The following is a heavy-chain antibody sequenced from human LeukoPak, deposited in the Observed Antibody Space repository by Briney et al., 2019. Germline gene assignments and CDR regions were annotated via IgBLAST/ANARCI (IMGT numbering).Heavy chain of an antibody. CDR1: GVSISSGGYY. J-gene: IGHJ4*02. V-gene: IGHV4-31*03. CDR3: ARLSLGWLSPYYFDY. CDR2: IYYSGST. D-gene: IGHD3-22*01. Sequence: SETLSLTCTVSGVSISSGGYYWSWIRQHPGKGLEWIVYIYYSGSTYYNPSLKSRVTISVDTSKNQFSLKLSSVTAADTAVYYCARLSLGWLSPYYFDYWGQGTLVTVSS.